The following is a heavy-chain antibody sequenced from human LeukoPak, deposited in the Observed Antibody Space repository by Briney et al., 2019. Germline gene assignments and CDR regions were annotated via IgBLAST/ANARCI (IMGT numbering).Heavy chain of an antibody. Sequence: GGSLTLSCAASRFTLGKYSMLWGRQAPEKRMEWVSSISSSSSYIYYADSVKGRFTISRDNAKNSLYLQMNSLRAEDTAVYYCAHWDYWGQGTLVTVSS. CDR3: AHWDY. CDR2: ISSSSSYI. D-gene: IGHD1-1*01. J-gene: IGHJ4*02. CDR1: RFTLGKYS. V-gene: IGHV3-21*01.